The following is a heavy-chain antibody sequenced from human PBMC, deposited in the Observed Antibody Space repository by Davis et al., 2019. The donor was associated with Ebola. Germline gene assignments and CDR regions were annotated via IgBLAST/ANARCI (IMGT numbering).Heavy chain of an antibody. Sequence: MPGGSLRLSCTVSGGSISSYYWSWIRQPPGKGLEWIGYIYYSGSTNYNPSLKSRVTISVDTSKNQFSLKLGSVTAADTAVYYCARHDYSGGWFDPWGQGTLVTVSS. J-gene: IGHJ5*02. CDR2: IYYSGST. D-gene: IGHD4-11*01. CDR1: GGSISSYY. CDR3: ARHDYSGGWFDP. V-gene: IGHV4-59*08.